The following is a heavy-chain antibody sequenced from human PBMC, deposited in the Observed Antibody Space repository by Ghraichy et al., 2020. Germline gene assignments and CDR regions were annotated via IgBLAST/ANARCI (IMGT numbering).Heavy chain of an antibody. J-gene: IGHJ4*02. CDR2: IYYSGST. V-gene: IGHV4-59*01. D-gene: IGHD1-26*01. CDR1: GGSISSYY. Sequence: SETLSLTCTVSGGSISSYYWSWIRQPPGKGLEWIGYIYYSGSTNYNPSLKSRVTISVDTSKNQFSLKLSSVTAADTAVYYCASWYRGSYYGAFDYWGQGTLVTVSS. CDR3: ASWYRGSYYGAFDY.